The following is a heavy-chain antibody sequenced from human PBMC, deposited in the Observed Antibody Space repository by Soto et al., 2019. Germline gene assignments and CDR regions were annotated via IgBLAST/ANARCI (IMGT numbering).Heavy chain of an antibody. CDR1: GFTFSSYS. Sequence: GGSLRLSCAASGFTFSSYSMNWVRQAPGKGLEWVSSISSSSSYIYYADSVKGRFTISRDNAKNSLFLQINSLRSEDTAVYYCARDRVYDFWSGYYNNWFDPWGQGTLVTVSS. D-gene: IGHD3-3*01. J-gene: IGHJ5*02. CDR2: ISSSSSYI. CDR3: ARDRVYDFWSGYYNNWFDP. V-gene: IGHV3-21*01.